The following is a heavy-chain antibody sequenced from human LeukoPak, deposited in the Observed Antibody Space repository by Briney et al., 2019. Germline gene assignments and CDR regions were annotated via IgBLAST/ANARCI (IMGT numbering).Heavy chain of an antibody. V-gene: IGHV4-34*01. CDR3: ARAGDGEIFDY. D-gene: IGHD4-17*01. Sequence: SETLSLTCAVYGGSFSGYYWSWIRQPPGKGLEWIGEINHSGSTNYNPSLKSRVTISVDTSKNQFSLKLSSVTAADTAVYYRARAGDGEIFDYWGQGTLVTVSS. CDR2: INHSGST. J-gene: IGHJ4*02. CDR1: GGSFSGYY.